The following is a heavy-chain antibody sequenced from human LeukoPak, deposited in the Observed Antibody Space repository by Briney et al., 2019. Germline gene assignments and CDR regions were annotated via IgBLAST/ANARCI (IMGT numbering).Heavy chain of an antibody. CDR1: GGSISTYH. J-gene: IGHJ4*02. Sequence: SETLSLTCTVSGGSISTYHWNWIRRPPGKGLELMAYIHASWSTNYNPSVKSRITISVDTSKNQFSLKLSSVTAADTAVYYCARNDAGIAARPFDNWGQGTLVTVSS. D-gene: IGHD6-6*01. CDR2: IHASWST. CDR3: ARNDAGIAARPFDN. V-gene: IGHV4-4*09.